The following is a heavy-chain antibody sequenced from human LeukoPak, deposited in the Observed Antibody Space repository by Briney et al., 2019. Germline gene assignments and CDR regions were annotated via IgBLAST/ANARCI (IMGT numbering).Heavy chain of an antibody. J-gene: IGHJ4*02. V-gene: IGHV4-59*12. CDR2: IYYSGST. Sequence: SETLSLTCTVSGGSISSYYWSWIRQPPGKGLEWIGYIYYSGSTNYNPSLKSRVTISVDTSKNRFSLKLSSVTAADTAVYYCARDTSSDGLDYWGQGTLVTVS. D-gene: IGHD2-8*01. CDR1: GGSISSYY. CDR3: ARDTSSDGLDY.